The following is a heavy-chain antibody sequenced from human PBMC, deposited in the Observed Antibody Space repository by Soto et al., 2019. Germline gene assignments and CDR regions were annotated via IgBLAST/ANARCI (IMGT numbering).Heavy chain of an antibody. Sequence: PSETLSLTCSVYGGYITNNYWNWVRQPPGKGLEWIGYIYYTGFTNYSPSLESRVTISADTSKNQFSLKLTSVTAADTAVYYCARGTRITSPWYYYDMDVWGQGTTVTVSS. CDR1: GGYITNNY. CDR3: ARGTRITSPWYYYDMDV. CDR2: IYYTGFT. J-gene: IGHJ6*02. V-gene: IGHV4-59*08. D-gene: IGHD3-10*01.